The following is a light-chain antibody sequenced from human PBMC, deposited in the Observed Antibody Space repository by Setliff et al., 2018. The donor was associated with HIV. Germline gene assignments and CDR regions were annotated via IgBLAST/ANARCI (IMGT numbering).Light chain of an antibody. Sequence: DIQLTQSPSFLSASVGDRVTITCRASQGIGSYLAWYQQKPGKAPKLLIYAASTLQSGVPSRFSGSGSGTDFTLTISSLQPEDFATYYCQQLNSYPPFTFGPGTKVDIK. CDR3: QQLNSYPPFT. CDR2: AAS. CDR1: QGIGSY. V-gene: IGKV1-9*01. J-gene: IGKJ3*01.